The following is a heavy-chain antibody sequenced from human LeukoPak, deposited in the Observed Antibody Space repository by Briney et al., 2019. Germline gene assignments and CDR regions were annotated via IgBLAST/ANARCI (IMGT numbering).Heavy chain of an antibody. CDR3: AKASSLSYSSGWYPSDS. Sequence: GGSLRLSCAAPGFTFSSYAMSWVRQAPGKGLEWVSTISGSGGSTFYADSVKGRFTISRDNSKSTLYLQMNSLRAEDTAVFYCAKASSLSYSSGWYPSDSWGQGTLATVSS. D-gene: IGHD6-19*01. V-gene: IGHV3-23*01. J-gene: IGHJ4*02. CDR1: GFTFSSYA. CDR2: ISGSGGST.